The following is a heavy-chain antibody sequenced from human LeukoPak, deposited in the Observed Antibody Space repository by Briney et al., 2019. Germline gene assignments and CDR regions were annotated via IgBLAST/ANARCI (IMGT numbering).Heavy chain of an antibody. CDR2: IYYSGST. J-gene: IGHJ4*02. CDR3: ARDLITMVRGVISPQGADY. Sequence: KSSETLSLTCTVSGGSISSYYWSWIRQPPGKGLEWIGYIYYSGSTNYNPSLKSRVTISVDTSKNQFSLKLSSVTAADTAVYYCARDLITMVRGVISPQGADYWGQGTLVTVSS. D-gene: IGHD3-10*01. V-gene: IGHV4-59*01. CDR1: GGSISSYY.